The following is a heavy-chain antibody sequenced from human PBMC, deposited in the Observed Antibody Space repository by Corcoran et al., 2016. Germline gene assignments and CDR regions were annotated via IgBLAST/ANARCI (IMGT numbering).Heavy chain of an antibody. D-gene: IGHD6-13*01. Sequence: QVQLVQSGAEVKKPGASVKVSCKASGYTFTSYGISWVRQAPGQGIEWMGWISAYNGNTNYAQKLQGRVTMTTDTSTSKAYMELRSLRSDDTAVYYCAETRSSSSWGVWFDPWGQGTLVTVSS. CDR1: GYTFTSYG. J-gene: IGHJ5*02. CDR3: AETRSSSSWGVWFDP. V-gene: IGHV1-18*01. CDR2: ISAYNGNT.